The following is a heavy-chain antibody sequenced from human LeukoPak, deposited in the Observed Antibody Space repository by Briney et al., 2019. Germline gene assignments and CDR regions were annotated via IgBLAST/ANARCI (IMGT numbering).Heavy chain of an antibody. CDR2: NYWNDDK. D-gene: IGHD3-3*01. CDR3: AHARGDFWSGVYYFDY. J-gene: IGHJ4*02. Sequence: XXKXLEWLXXNYWNDDKRYSPSLKSRLTITKDTSKNQVVLTMTNMDPVDTATYYCAHARGDFWSGVYYFDYWGQGTLVTVSS. V-gene: IGHV2-5*01.